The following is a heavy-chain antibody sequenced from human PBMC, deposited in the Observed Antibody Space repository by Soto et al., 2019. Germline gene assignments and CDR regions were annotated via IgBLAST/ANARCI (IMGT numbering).Heavy chain of an antibody. CDR1: GFSLSNARMG. V-gene: IGHV2-26*01. Sequence: QVTLKESGPVLVKPTETLTLTCTVSGFSLSNARMGVSWIRQPPGKALEWLAHIFPTNEKSYSTSLKSRLTISKDSSKCQVVLAMTNMDPGDTATYFCARAFRWYCCSWSDNWYGDLWGRGTLVTVSS. CDR2: IFPTNEK. CDR3: ARAFRWYCCSWSDNWYGDL. D-gene: IGHD6-13*01. J-gene: IGHJ2*01.